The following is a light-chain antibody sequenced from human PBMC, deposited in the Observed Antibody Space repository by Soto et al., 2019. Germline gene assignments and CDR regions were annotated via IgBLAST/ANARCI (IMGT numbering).Light chain of an antibody. CDR1: SSDIGSRNL. Sequence: QSALTQPASVSGSPGQSITISCTGTSSDIGSRNLVSWYQLHPGKAPKLMISEGTKRPSGVSNRFSGSKSGNTASLTISGLQAEDEADYYCSSYAGTNNHHVFGTGTKLTVL. CDR2: EGT. V-gene: IGLV2-14*02. J-gene: IGLJ1*01. CDR3: SSYAGTNNHHV.